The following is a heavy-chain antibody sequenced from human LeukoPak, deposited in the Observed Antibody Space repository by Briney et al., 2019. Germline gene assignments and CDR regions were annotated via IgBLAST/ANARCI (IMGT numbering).Heavy chain of an antibody. V-gene: IGHV4-59*01. Sequence: PSETLSLTCTVSGGSISSYYWSWIRQPPGKGLEWIGYIYYGGSTNYNPSLKSRVTISVDTSKNQFSLKLSFVTAADTAVYFCARYCSGGSCYGGFDYWGQGTLVTVSS. D-gene: IGHD2-15*01. CDR1: GGSISSYY. CDR2: IYYGGST. CDR3: ARYCSGGSCYGGFDY. J-gene: IGHJ4*02.